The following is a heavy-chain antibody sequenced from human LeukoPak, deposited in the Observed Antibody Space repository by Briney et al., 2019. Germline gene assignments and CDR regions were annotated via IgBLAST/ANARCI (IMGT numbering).Heavy chain of an antibody. CDR3: ARALAYCGGDCYSGLYLQH. D-gene: IGHD2-21*02. J-gene: IGHJ1*01. Sequence: GGSLRLSCAASGFTFSSYEMNWVRQAPGKGLEWVSYISSSGSTIYYADSVKGRFTISRDNAKNSLYLQMNSLRAEDTAVYYCARALAYCGGDCYSGLYLQHWGQGTLVTVSS. CDR1: GFTFSSYE. V-gene: IGHV3-48*03. CDR2: ISSSGSTI.